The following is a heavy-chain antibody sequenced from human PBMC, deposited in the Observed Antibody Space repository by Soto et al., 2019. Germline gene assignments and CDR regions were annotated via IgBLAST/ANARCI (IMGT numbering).Heavy chain of an antibody. J-gene: IGHJ4*02. CDR1: GGSITTGGSY. CDR3: ARARFQVLYGKPYFDS. D-gene: IGHD2-2*02. Sequence: SETLSLTCXVSGGSITTGGSYWGWIRQHPGKGLEWIGNIYHSGNTYYNPSLKSRLTISVDTSKNHFSLMVDSVTAADTAVYYCARARFQVLYGKPYFDSWGQGTLVTVSS. V-gene: IGHV4-31*03. CDR2: IYHSGNT.